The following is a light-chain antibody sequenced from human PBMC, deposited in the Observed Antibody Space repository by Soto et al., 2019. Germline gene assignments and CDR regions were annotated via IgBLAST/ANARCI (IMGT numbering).Light chain of an antibody. Sequence: QSALPQPASVSGSPGQSITISCTGTRSDVGGYNYVSWYQQHSGKAPKLMIYDVSNRPSGISNRFSGSKSGNTASLSISGLQVEDEADYYCNSYTSSSTGVFGGGTKLTVL. CDR1: RSDVGGYNY. CDR2: DVS. J-gene: IGLJ3*02. V-gene: IGLV2-14*01. CDR3: NSYTSSSTGV.